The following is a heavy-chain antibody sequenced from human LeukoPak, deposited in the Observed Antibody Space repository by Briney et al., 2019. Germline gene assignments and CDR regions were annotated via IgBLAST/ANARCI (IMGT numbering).Heavy chain of an antibody. V-gene: IGHV4-39*01. J-gene: IGHJ4*02. CDR3: ARHEGSYYDKSGYTFDR. D-gene: IGHD3-22*01. CDR2: IHHSGNT. CDR1: GGSVNRGSFY. Sequence: SETLSLTCNVSGGSVNRGSFYWAWVRQPPGKGLEWIGGIHHSGNTYYNPSLKSRITISIDTSQNQFSLNLSSVTATDRAVYYCARHEGSYYDKSGYTFDRWGQGTLVIVSS.